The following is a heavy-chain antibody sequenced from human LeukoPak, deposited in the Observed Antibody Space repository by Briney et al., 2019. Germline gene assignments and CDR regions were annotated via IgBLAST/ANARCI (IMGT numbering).Heavy chain of an antibody. CDR3: ARHRLGSGYYFLFDY. Sequence: PSETLSLTCTVSGGSISGYYWSWIRQPPGKGLEWIGYIYSSGSTNYNPSLKSRVTISIDTSKNQFSLKLSSATAADTAVYYCARHRLGSGYYFLFDYWGQGALVTVSS. D-gene: IGHD3-22*01. V-gene: IGHV4-59*08. CDR1: GGSISGYY. J-gene: IGHJ4*02. CDR2: IYSSGST.